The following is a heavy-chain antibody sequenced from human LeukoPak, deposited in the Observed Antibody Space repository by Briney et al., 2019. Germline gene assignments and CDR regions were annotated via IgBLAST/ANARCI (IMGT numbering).Heavy chain of an antibody. Sequence: SETLSLTCTVSGGSISSGGYYWSWIRQHPGKGLEWIGYIYYSGSTYYNPSLESRVTISVDTSKNQFSLKLSSVTAADTAVYYCARGRRGYNAFDIWGQGTMVTVSS. CDR1: GGSISSGGYY. D-gene: IGHD5-18*01. CDR2: IYYSGST. CDR3: ARGRRGYNAFDI. V-gene: IGHV4-31*03. J-gene: IGHJ3*02.